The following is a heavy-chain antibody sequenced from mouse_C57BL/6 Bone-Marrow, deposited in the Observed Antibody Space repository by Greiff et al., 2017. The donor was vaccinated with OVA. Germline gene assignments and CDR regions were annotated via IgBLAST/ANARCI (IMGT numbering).Heavy chain of an antibody. D-gene: IGHD1-1*01. J-gene: IGHJ2*01. CDR3: TTTVVPYYYFDY. V-gene: IGHV14-1*01. CDR2: IDPEDGDT. Sequence: VQLQQSGAELVRPGASVKLSCTASGFNIKDYYMHWVKQRPEQGLEWIGRIDPEDGDTEYAPKFQGKATMTADTSSNTAYLQLSSLTSEDTAVYYCTTTVVPYYYFDYWGQGTTLTVSS. CDR1: GFNIKDYY.